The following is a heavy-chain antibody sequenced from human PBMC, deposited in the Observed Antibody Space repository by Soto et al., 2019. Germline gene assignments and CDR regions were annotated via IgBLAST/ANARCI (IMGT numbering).Heavy chain of an antibody. CDR1: GVTVSNNY. V-gene: IGHV3-53*01. D-gene: IGHD6-13*01. J-gene: IGHJ4*02. CDR3: ARDPTGTAAAGLGG. Sequence: GGSLRLSCAASGVTVSNNYMRWVRQAPGKGLEWVSLIYSGGDTHYADSVKGRFTISRDSSRNTLYLEMNSLRAEDTAVYYCARDPTGTAAAGLGGWGQGTLVTVSS. CDR2: IYSGGDT.